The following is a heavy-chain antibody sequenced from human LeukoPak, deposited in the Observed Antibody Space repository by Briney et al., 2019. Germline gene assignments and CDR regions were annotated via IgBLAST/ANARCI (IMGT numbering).Heavy chain of an antibody. J-gene: IGHJ5*01. CDR1: GFTFSSYS. V-gene: IGHV3-23*01. D-gene: IGHD1-7*01. Sequence: GGSLRLSCAASGFTFSSYSMNWVRQAPGKGLEWVSGIIRHGDTTYYADSVKGRFTISRDSSENTLILQMNTLRAEDTAIYYCARDGTTTRYNWFDSWGQGTLVTVSS. CDR3: ARDGTTTRYNWFDS. CDR2: IIRHGDTT.